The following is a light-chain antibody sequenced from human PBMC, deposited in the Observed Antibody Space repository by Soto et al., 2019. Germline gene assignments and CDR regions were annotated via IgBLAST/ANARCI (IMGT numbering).Light chain of an antibody. J-gene: IGKJ2*01. CDR2: KAS. CDR3: QQYDRFPYT. Sequence: DIQMTQSPSTLSASVGDTVTITCRASQSMSNWLAWYQQKPGQAPKLRIHKASTLESGVPSRFSGSGSGTEFTLTISSLQPDDFATFYCQQYDRFPYTFGQGTKLEIK. V-gene: IGKV1-5*03. CDR1: QSMSNW.